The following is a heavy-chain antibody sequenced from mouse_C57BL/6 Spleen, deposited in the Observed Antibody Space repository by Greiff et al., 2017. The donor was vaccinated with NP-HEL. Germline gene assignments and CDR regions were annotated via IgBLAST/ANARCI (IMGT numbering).Heavy chain of an antibody. Sequence: EVQLQQSGPELVKPGASVKISCKASGYTFTDYYMNWVKQSHGKSLEWIGDINPNNGGTSYNQKFKGKATLTVDKSSSTAYMELRSLTSEDSAVYYCARRSGTQDYWGQGTTLTVSS. J-gene: IGHJ2*01. CDR2: INPNNGGT. V-gene: IGHV1-26*01. CDR3: ARRSGTQDY. D-gene: IGHD4-1*01. CDR1: GYTFTDYY.